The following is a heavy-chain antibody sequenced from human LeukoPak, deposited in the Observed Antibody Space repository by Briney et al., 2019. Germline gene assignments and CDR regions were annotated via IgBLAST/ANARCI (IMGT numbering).Heavy chain of an antibody. CDR2: IYGGDSET. CDR1: GYSFTDYW. Sequence: GESLKISCRGSGYSFTDYWIAWVRQMPGKGLEWMGIIYGGDSETIYSPSVQGQVTISVDKSISTAYLQWNSLKASDSAMFYCARLYSPYGNSRVRDYDHCYIDVWGKGTTVTVSS. D-gene: IGHD4-23*01. V-gene: IGHV5-51*01. CDR3: ARLYSPYGNSRVRDYDHCYIDV. J-gene: IGHJ6*03.